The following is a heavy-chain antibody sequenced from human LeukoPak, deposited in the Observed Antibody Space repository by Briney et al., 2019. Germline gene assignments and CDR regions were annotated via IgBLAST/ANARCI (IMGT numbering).Heavy chain of an antibody. J-gene: IGHJ5*02. CDR2: ISSSSSYI. V-gene: IGHV3-21*01. CDR1: GFTFSSYS. Sequence: GGSLRLSCAASGFTFSSYSMNWVRQAPGRGLEWVSSISSSSSYIYYADSVKGRFTISRDNAKNSLYLQMNSLRAEDTAVYYCTHYDSSGYYSFSWGQGTLVTVSS. CDR3: THYDSSGYYSFS. D-gene: IGHD3-22*01.